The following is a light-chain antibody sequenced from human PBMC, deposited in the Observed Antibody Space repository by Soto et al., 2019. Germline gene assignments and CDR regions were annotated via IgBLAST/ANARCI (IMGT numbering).Light chain of an antibody. CDR2: GAS. J-gene: IGKJ5*01. V-gene: IGKV3-15*01. CDR3: QQYKNWPL. CDR1: QSVSTY. Sequence: EIVLTQSPATLSLSPGETATLSCRASQSVSTYLAWYQQKPGQAPRLLLYGASTRATGIPGRLSGRGFGTEFTLTISSMQSEDFAVYYCQQYKNWPLFGQGTRLEIK.